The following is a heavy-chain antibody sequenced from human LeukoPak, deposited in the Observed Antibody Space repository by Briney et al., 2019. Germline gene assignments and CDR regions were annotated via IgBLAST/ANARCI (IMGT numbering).Heavy chain of an antibody. CDR2: LNPNSGGT. J-gene: IGHJ1*01. CDR3: ARDLDNYSGSRSYYNGDPLFQH. Sequence: GASVKVSCKASGYTFTGFCIHWVRQAPGQGLEWMGWLNPNSGGTNYAQNFQGRVTMTRDTSISTGYMELSRLRSDDTAVYYCARDLDNYSGSRSYYNGDPLFQHWGQGTLVTVSS. D-gene: IGHD3-10*01. V-gene: IGHV1-2*02. CDR1: GYTFTGFC.